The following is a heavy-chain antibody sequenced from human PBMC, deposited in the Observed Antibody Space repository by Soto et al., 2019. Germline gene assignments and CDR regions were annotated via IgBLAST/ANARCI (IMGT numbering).Heavy chain of an antibody. Sequence: TSETLSLTCAVYGGSFSGYYWSWIRQPPGKGLEWIGEINHSGSTNYNPSLKSRVTISVDTSKNQFSLKLSSVTAADTAVYYCARAPGYSSGWSYGRSYYFDYWGQGTLVTVSS. V-gene: IGHV4-34*01. CDR3: ARAPGYSSGWSYGRSYYFDY. CDR2: INHSGST. CDR1: GGSFSGYY. D-gene: IGHD6-19*01. J-gene: IGHJ4*02.